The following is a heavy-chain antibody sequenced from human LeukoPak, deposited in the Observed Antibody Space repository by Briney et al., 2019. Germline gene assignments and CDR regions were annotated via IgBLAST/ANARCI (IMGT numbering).Heavy chain of an antibody. J-gene: IGHJ6*03. Sequence: SETLSLTCTVPGGSISSYYWSWIRQPPGKGLEWIGYIYYSGSTNYNPSLKSRVIISVDTSKNQFSLKLRSVTAADTAVYYCAGTYLYHYYYFMDVWGKGTTVTVSS. CDR2: IYYSGST. CDR3: AGTYLYHYYYFMDV. CDR1: GGSISSYY. V-gene: IGHV4-59*01. D-gene: IGHD2-2*01.